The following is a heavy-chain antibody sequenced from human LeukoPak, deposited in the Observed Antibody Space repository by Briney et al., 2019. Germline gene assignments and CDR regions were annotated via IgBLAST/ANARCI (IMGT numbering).Heavy chain of an antibody. CDR1: GFTVSSNY. CDR2: ISGSGGST. D-gene: IGHD4-17*01. Sequence: PGGSLRLSCAASGFTVSSNYMSWVRQAPGKGLEWVSAISGSGGSTYYADSVKGRFTISRDNSKNTLYLQTNSLRAEDTAVYYCAKDKDYGDYGGGFYWGQGTLVTVSS. CDR3: AKDKDYGDYGGGFY. V-gene: IGHV3-23*01. J-gene: IGHJ4*02.